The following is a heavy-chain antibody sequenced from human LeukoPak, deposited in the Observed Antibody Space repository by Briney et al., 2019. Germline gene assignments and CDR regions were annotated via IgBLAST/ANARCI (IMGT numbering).Heavy chain of an antibody. J-gene: IGHJ4*02. V-gene: IGHV4-34*01. D-gene: IGHD5-12*01. CDR3: ARGYSRYDQN. CDR2: INHSGST. Sequence: SETLSLTCAVYGGSFSGYYWSWIRQPPGKGLEWIGEINHSGSTNYNPSLKSRVTISVDTSKNQFSLKLSSATAADTAVYYCARGYSRYDQNWGQGTLVTVSS. CDR1: GGSFSGYY.